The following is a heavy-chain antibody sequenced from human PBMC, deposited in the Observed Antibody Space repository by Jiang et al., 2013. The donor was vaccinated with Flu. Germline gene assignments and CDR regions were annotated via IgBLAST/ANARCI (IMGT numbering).Heavy chain of an antibody. CDR3: ARLTRSGYSLDY. CDR1: GGSISSYY. V-gene: IGHV4-59*12. D-gene: IGHD3-3*01. Sequence: PGLVKPSETLSLTCTVSGGSISSYYWSWIRQPPGKGLEWIGYIYYSGSTNYNPSLKSRVTISVDTSKNQFSLKLSSVTAADTAVYYCARLTRSGYSLDYWGQGTLVTVSS. J-gene: IGHJ4*02. CDR2: IYYSGST.